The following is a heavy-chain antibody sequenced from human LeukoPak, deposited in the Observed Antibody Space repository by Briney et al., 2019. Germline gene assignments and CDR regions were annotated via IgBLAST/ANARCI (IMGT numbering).Heavy chain of an antibody. CDR3: ASKQWVYYYMYV. Sequence: PSETLSLTCTVSGGSISSSNYYWGWIRQPPGKGLEWIGRISYSGSTYYNPSLKSRVTIFVDTSKNQFSLKLSSVTAADTAVYYCASKQWVYYYMYVCGKRTTVTVSS. CDR1: GGSISSSNYY. J-gene: IGHJ6*03. D-gene: IGHD1-26*01. CDR2: ISYSGST. V-gene: IGHV4-39*01.